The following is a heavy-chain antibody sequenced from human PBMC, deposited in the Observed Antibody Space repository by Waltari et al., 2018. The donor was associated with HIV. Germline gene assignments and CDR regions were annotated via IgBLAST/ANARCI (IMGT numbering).Heavy chain of an antibody. Sequence: VQLVESGGGVVQPGRSLRPTRAASVLTFRISGTPCVRQAPGKGLEWMAIIWYDGSNKDYGASVKGRFTISRDNSKNTLYLQMNSLRAEDTAVYYCARGIPQSNWGHYYYGMDVWGQGTTVTVSS. CDR3: ARGIPQSNWGHYYYGMDV. D-gene: IGHD7-27*01. CDR2: IWYDGSNK. J-gene: IGHJ6*02. CDR1: VLTFRISG. V-gene: IGHV3-33*01.